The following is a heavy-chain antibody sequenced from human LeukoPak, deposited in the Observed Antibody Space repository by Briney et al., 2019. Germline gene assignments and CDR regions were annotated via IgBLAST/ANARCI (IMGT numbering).Heavy chain of an antibody. CDR3: ARETAAAATACFDS. CDR2: ISSNGDST. Sequence: PGGSLRLSCVASGFTFSTYLMHWVRQAPGKGLEYVSAISSNGDSTYYAKSVKGRFTISRDNSKDTLFLQMGSLRVEDMAVYYCARETAAAATACFDSWGQGALVTVSS. CDR1: GFTFSTYL. D-gene: IGHD6-13*01. J-gene: IGHJ4*02. V-gene: IGHV3-64*01.